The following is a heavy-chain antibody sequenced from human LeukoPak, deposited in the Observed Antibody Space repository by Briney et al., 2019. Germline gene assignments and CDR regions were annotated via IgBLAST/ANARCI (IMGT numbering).Heavy chain of an antibody. J-gene: IGHJ6*02. V-gene: IGHV1-46*01. CDR3: ARGGTAGSYYYYYGMDV. CDR2: INPSGGST. Sequence: ASVKVSCKASGYTFTSYYMHWVRQAPGQGLEWMGIINPSGGSTSYAQKFQGRVTMTRNTSISTAYMELSSLRSEDTAVYYCARGGTAGSYYYYYGMDVWGQGTTVTVSS. D-gene: IGHD1-26*01. CDR1: GYTFTSYY.